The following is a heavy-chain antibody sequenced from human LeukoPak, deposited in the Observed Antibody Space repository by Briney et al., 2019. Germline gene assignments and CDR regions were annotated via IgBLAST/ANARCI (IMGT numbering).Heavy chain of an antibody. CDR3: AELGITMIGGV. CDR1: GFTFSTYN. V-gene: IGHV3-21*01. Sequence: GGSLRLSCAASGFTFSTYNMNWVRQAPGKGLEWVSSITSSSSYIYYADSVKGRFTISRDNAKNSLYLQMNRLRAEDTAVYYCAELGITMIGGVWGKGTTVTISS. J-gene: IGHJ6*04. D-gene: IGHD3-10*02. CDR2: ITSSSSYI.